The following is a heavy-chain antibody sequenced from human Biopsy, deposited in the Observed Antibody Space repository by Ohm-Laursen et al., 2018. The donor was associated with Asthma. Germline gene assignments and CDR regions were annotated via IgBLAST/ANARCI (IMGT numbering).Heavy chain of an antibody. D-gene: IGHD3-10*01. Sequence: SLRLSCTASGFTFSDSAIHWVRQASGRGLEWVGRIKSKTDNYETAYGASIKGRFTISRDDSKNMAYLHMDSLKTDDTAVYYCTRRWGGTMVQGLDPWGQGTLVTVSS. CDR1: GFTFSDSA. CDR3: TRRWGGTMVQGLDP. CDR2: IKSKTDNYET. V-gene: IGHV3-73*01. J-gene: IGHJ5*02.